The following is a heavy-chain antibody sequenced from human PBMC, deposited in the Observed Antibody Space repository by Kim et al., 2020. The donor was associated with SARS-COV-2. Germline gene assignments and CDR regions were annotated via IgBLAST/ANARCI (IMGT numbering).Heavy chain of an antibody. J-gene: IGHJ6*01. D-gene: IGHD3-3*01. CDR1: GYTFTSYA. CDR3: ARDPRITIFGVVISQHYYGMDV. CDR2: INTNTGNP. Sequence: ASVKVSCKASGYTFTSYAMNWVRQAPGQGLEWMGWINTNTGNPTYAQGFTGRFVFSLDTSVSTAYLQISSLKAEDTAVYYCARDPRITIFGVVISQHYYGMDVGGQGNGVPVSS. V-gene: IGHV7-4-1*02.